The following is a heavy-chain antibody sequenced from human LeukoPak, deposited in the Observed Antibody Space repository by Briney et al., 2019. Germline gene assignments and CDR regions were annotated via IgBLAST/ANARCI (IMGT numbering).Heavy chain of an antibody. CDR1: GYTLIELS. D-gene: IGHD4-17*01. CDR3: ATDPVRTTVTTFEFGY. V-gene: IGHV1-24*01. J-gene: IGHJ4*02. Sequence: ASVKVSCKFSGYTLIELSMHWVRQAPGKGLEWMGGFDPEDGETIYAQKFQGRVTMTEDTSTDTAYMELSSLRSEDTAVYYCATDPVRTTVTTFEFGYWGQGTLVTVSS. CDR2: FDPEDGET.